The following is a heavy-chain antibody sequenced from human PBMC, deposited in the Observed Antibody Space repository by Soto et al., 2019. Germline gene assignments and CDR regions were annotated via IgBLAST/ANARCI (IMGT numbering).Heavy chain of an antibody. CDR2: IYYSGST. V-gene: IGHV4-61*01. J-gene: IGHJ4*02. CDR3: AGGGGGGY. D-gene: IGHD3-16*01. Sequence: QVQLQESGPGLVKPSETLSLTCTVSGGSVSSGRYYCSWIRQPPGKGLEWIGYIYYSGSTNNNPSLKSRVTISLNTSKNQFSLKVSSVTAADTAVYSCAGGGGGGYWGQGTLVTVSS. CDR1: GGSVSSGRYY.